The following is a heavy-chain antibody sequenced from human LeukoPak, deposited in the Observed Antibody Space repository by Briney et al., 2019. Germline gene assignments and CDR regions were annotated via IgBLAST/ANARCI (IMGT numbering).Heavy chain of an antibody. J-gene: IGHJ4*02. CDR3: GRDHVYGGADY. D-gene: IGHD4-23*01. CDR2: ISGDGFTT. Sequence: PGGSLRLSCAASGFTFDRFAMHWVRQAPGKGLEWVSLISGDGFTTYYVDSVKGRFTMSRDNSENSLYLQMKSLRTEDTALYYCGRDHVYGGADYWGQGTLVTVSS. V-gene: IGHV3-43*02. CDR1: GFTFDRFA.